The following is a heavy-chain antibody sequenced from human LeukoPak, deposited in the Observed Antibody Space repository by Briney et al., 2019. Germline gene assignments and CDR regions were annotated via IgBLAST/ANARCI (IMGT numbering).Heavy chain of an antibody. CDR2: ISAYNGNT. J-gene: IGHJ4*02. CDR3: ARGSSWYFDWLFFFDY. CDR1: GYTFTSYG. V-gene: IGHV1-18*01. D-gene: IGHD3-9*01. Sequence: ASVKVSCKASGYTFTSYGISWVRQAPGQGLEWMGWISAYNGNTNYAQKLQGRVTMTTDKSTSTAYLELRSLRSDDTAVYYCARGSSWYFDWLFFFDYWGQGTLVTVSS.